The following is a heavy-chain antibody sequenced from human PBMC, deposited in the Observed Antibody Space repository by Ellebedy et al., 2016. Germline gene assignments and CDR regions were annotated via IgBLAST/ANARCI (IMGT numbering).Heavy chain of an antibody. V-gene: IGHV4-34*01. CDR2: INHSGST. D-gene: IGHD3-10*01. CDR1: GGSFSGYY. Sequence: SETLSLXXAVYGGSFSGYYWSWIRQPPGKGLEWIGEINHSGSTNYNPSLKSRVTISVDTSKNQFSLKLSSVTAADTAVYYCARYMVRGVTGYYYGMDVWGQGTTVTVSS. CDR3: ARYMVRGVTGYYYGMDV. J-gene: IGHJ6*02.